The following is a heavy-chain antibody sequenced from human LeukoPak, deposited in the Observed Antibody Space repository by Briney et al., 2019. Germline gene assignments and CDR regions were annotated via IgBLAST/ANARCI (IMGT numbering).Heavy chain of an antibody. D-gene: IGHD4-17*01. CDR1: GDSLTSGSRY. Sequence: PSVTLSLTCTVSGDSLTSGSRYWSWIRQPAGKGLEWIGHFYSSTRTTYNPSLESRVTISGDTAKNQFSLKLDSVTAADTAVYFCARCMSELDYGDYAYYYHMDVWGKGTTVTVSS. CDR2: FYSSTRT. CDR3: ARCMSELDYGDYAYYYHMDV. V-gene: IGHV4-61*09. J-gene: IGHJ6*04.